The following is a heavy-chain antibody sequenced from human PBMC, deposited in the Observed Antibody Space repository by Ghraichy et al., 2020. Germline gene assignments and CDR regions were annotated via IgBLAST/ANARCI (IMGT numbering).Heavy chain of an antibody. V-gene: IGHV3-48*01. CDR3: ARDTGGNSWGFDY. J-gene: IGHJ4*02. Sequence: GGSLRLSCAASGFTFSSYSMNWVRQAPGKGLEWVSYISSSSSTIYYADSVKGRFTISRDNAKNSLYLQMNSLRAEDTAVYYCARDTGGNSWGFDYWGQGTLVTVSS. D-gene: IGHD4-23*01. CDR1: GFTFSSYS. CDR2: ISSSSSTI.